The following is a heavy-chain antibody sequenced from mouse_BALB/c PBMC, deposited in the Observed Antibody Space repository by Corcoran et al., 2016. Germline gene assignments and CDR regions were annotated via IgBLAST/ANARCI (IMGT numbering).Heavy chain of an antibody. CDR2: ILPGSGST. Sequence: QVQLQQSGAELMKPGASVKISCKATGYTFSNYWVEWVKQRPGHGLEWIGEILPGSGSTNYNEKFKGKATFTADTSSNTAYMQLRSLTSEDSAVYYCARRDPWFAYWGQGTLVTVSA. CDR3: ARRDPWFAY. CDR1: GYTFSNYW. D-gene: IGHD3-3*01. V-gene: IGHV1-9*01. J-gene: IGHJ3*01.